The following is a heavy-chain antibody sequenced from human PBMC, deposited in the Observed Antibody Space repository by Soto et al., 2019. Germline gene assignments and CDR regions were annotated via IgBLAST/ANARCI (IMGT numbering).Heavy chain of an antibody. CDR3: ARDSIYYYYGSGTSVDY. CDR2: ISSSSSYI. J-gene: IGHJ4*02. V-gene: IGHV3-21*01. Sequence: GGSLRLSCAASGFTFSSYSMNWVRQAPGKGLEWVSSISSSSSYIYYADSVKGRFTISRDNAKNSLYLQMNSLRAEDTAVYYCARDSIYYYYGSGTSVDYWGQGTLVTVSS. D-gene: IGHD3-10*01. CDR1: GFTFSSYS.